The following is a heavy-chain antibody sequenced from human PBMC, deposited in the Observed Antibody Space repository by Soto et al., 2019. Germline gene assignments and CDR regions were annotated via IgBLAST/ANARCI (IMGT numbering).Heavy chain of an antibody. CDR3: AGDLFLVQGALYSSGLDV. CDR1: GFTFSTYA. V-gene: IGHV3-30-3*01. J-gene: IGHJ6*02. Sequence: QGQLVESGGGVVQPGRSLRLSCAASGFTFSTYAMHWVRQAPGKGLEWVALISYDGSNKYYGDSVKGRFTISRDNSKKTLFLQLHSLRAEDTAVYHWAGDLFLVQGALYSSGLDVWGQGTTVTVSS. CDR2: ISYDGSNK. D-gene: IGHD2-8*01.